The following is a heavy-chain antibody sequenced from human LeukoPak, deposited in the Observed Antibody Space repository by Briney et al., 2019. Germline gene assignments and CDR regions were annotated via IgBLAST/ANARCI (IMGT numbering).Heavy chain of an antibody. CDR1: GFTFSSYA. J-gene: IGHJ4*02. Sequence: GGSLRLSCAASGFTFSSYAMSWVRQAPGKGLEWVSLINDSGGNTYYADSVEGRFTISRDNSKNTLFLQMSSLRAEDTAVYYCAKTSAGIRGGYFDYWGQGTLVTVSS. CDR2: INDSGGNT. V-gene: IGHV3-23*01. D-gene: IGHD3-10*01. CDR3: AKTSAGIRGGYFDY.